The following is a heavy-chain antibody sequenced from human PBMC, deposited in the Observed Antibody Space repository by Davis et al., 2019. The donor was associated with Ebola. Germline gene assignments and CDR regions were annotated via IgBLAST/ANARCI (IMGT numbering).Heavy chain of an antibody. CDR3: ARDGGDYGAAKADY. CDR2: ISSSSSTI. Sequence: GESLKISCAASGFTFNNYWMHWVRQAPGKGLEWVSYISSSSSTIHYADSVKGRFTISRDNAKNSLYLQMNRLRDEDTAVYYCARDGGDYGAAKADYWGQGTLVTVSS. CDR1: GFTFNNYW. J-gene: IGHJ4*02. D-gene: IGHD4-17*01. V-gene: IGHV3-48*02.